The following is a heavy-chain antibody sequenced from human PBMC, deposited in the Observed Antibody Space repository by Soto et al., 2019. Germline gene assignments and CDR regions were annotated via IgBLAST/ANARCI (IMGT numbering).Heavy chain of an antibody. CDR3: ARDLSTMVRGVDLGYYYYGMDV. CDR1: GYTFTSYY. V-gene: IGHV1-46*03. CDR2: INPSGGST. Sequence: GASVKVSCKASGYTFTSYYMHWVRQAPGQGLEGMGIINPSGGSTSYAQKFEGRVTMTRDTSTSTLYRELSSLRSEDTAVYYCARDLSTMVRGVDLGYYYYGMDVWGQGTKVSVSS. D-gene: IGHD3-10*01. J-gene: IGHJ6*02.